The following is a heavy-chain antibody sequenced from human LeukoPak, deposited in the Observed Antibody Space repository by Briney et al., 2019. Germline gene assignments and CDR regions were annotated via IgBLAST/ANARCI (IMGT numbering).Heavy chain of an antibody. J-gene: IGHJ4*02. D-gene: IGHD3-22*01. Sequence: GGSLRLSCAASGFTFSSYWMSWVRQAPGKGLEWVANIKQDGSEKYYVDSVKGRFTISRDNAKNSLYLQMNSLRAEDTAVYYCARDPGYYDSSGYYPNYCDYWGQGTLVTVSS. CDR2: IKQDGSEK. CDR1: GFTFSSYW. CDR3: ARDPGYYDSSGYYPNYCDY. V-gene: IGHV3-7*01.